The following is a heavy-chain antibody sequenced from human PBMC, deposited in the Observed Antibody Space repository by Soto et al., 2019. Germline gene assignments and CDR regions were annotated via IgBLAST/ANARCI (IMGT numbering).Heavy chain of an antibody. V-gene: IGHV5-51*01. CDR3: AASYYYDSSAGYYYGMDV. J-gene: IGHJ6*02. CDR2: IYPGDSDT. D-gene: IGHD3-22*01. Sequence: GESLKISCKGSGYSFTSYWIGWVRQMPGKGLEWMGIIYPGDSDTRYSPSFQGQVTISADKSISTAYLQWSSLKASDTAMYYCAASYYYDSSAGYYYGMDVWGQGTTVTVSS. CDR1: GYSFTSYW.